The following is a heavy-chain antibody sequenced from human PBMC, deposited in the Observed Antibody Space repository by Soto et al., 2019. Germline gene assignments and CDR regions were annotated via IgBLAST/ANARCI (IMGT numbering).Heavy chain of an antibody. CDR2: IYYSGST. Sequence: SETLSLTCTVSGGSVSSGSYYWSWIRQPPGKGLEWIGYIYYSGSTNYNPSLKSRVTISVDTSKNQFSLKLSSVTAAETAVYYCARGGHPGYSYALSAFDIWGQGTMVTVSS. CDR3: ARGGHPGYSYALSAFDI. CDR1: GGSVSSGSYY. J-gene: IGHJ3*02. V-gene: IGHV4-61*01. D-gene: IGHD5-18*01.